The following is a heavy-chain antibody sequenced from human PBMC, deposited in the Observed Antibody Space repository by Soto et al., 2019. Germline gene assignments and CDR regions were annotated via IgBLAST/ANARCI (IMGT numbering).Heavy chain of an antibody. D-gene: IGHD3-3*01. Sequence: LRLSCAASGFTFSSYGMHWVRQAPGKGLEWVAVISYDGSNKYYADSVKGRFTISRDNSKNTLYLQMNSLRAEDTAVYYCAKDSPEDGSLEWLLHTWGQGTLVTVSS. CDR3: AKDSPEDGSLEWLLHT. CDR2: ISYDGSNK. J-gene: IGHJ5*02. V-gene: IGHV3-30*18. CDR1: GFTFSSYG.